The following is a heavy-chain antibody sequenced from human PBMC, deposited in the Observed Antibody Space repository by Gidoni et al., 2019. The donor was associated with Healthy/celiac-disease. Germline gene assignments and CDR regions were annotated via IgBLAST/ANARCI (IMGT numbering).Heavy chain of an antibody. CDR2: ISWNSGSI. V-gene: IGHV3-9*01. CDR3: AKESYYDSSGYFDY. CDR1: GFTFDDYA. J-gene: IGHJ4*02. D-gene: IGHD3-22*01. Sequence: EVQLVESGGGLVQPGRSLRLSCAPSGFTFDDYAIHWVRQAPGKGLGWVSGISWNSGSIGYADSVKGRCTISRDNAKNSLYLQMNSLRAEDTALYYCAKESYYDSSGYFDYWGQGTLVTVSS.